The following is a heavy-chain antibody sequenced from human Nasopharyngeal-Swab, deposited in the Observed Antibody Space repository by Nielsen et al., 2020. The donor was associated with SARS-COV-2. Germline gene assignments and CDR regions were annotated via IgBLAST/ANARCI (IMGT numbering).Heavy chain of an antibody. D-gene: IGHD4-11*01. CDR3: ARGDPNTVSALDY. J-gene: IGHJ4*02. V-gene: IGHV1-46*01. CDR2: INPSGGST. Sequence: WLRQAPGQGLEGMGIINPSGGSTSYAQKFQGRVTMTRHTSTRTVYMDLISLRSEDTAVYYCARGDPNTVSALDYWGQGTPVTVSS.